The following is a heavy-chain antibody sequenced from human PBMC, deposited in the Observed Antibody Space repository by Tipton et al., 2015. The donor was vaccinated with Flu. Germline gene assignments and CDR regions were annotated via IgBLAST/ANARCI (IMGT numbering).Heavy chain of an antibody. V-gene: IGHV4-38-2*02. CDR3: ARGAGYLWEIEY. J-gene: IGHJ4*02. CDR2: IGHSGNT. Sequence: TLSLTCTVSGYSISSGYYWGWIRQPPGKGLEWIGEIGHSGNTKYNPSLKSRVTISVDTSKNQFSLKVNSVTAADTAVYYGARGAGYLWEIEYGGQGTLGT. D-gene: IGHD3-16*01. CDR1: GYSISSGYY.